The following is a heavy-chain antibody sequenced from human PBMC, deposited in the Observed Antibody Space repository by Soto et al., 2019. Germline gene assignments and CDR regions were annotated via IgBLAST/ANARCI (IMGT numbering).Heavy chain of an antibody. V-gene: IGHV1-69*04. CDR3: ARDLSRLGVVPSFDY. CDR1: GGTFSSYT. Sequence: ASVKVSCKASGGTFSSYTISWVRQAPGQGLEWMGRIIPILGIANYAQKFQGRVTITADKSTSTAYMELSSLRSEDTAVYYCARDLSRLGVVPSFDYWGQGTLVTVSS. CDR2: IIPILGIA. J-gene: IGHJ4*02. D-gene: IGHD3-3*01.